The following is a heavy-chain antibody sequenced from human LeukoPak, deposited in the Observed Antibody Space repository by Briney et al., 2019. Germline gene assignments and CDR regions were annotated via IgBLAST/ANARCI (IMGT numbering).Heavy chain of an antibody. D-gene: IGHD6-19*01. J-gene: IGHJ4*02. Sequence: PGESLRLSCAASGFTFSSYSMNWVRQAPGKGLEWVSSISSSSSYIYYADSVKGRFTISRDNAKNSLYLQMNSLRAEDTAVYYCARDSSGWYYFDYWGQGTLVTVSS. CDR3: ARDSSGWYYFDY. V-gene: IGHV3-21*01. CDR2: ISSSSSYI. CDR1: GFTFSSYS.